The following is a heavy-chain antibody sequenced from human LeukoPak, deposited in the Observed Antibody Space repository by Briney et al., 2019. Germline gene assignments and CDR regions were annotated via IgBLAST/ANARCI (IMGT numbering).Heavy chain of an antibody. Sequence: GGSLRLSCAASGYPFSSYSMNGVRQAPGRGLECVSSISSSSSYIYYADSVKGRFTISRDNAKNSLYLQMNSLRAEDTAVYYCARDSLAVAAPLVYFDYWGQGTLVTVSS. CDR1: GYPFSSYS. CDR2: ISSSSSYI. V-gene: IGHV3-21*01. CDR3: ARDSLAVAAPLVYFDY. J-gene: IGHJ4*02. D-gene: IGHD6-19*01.